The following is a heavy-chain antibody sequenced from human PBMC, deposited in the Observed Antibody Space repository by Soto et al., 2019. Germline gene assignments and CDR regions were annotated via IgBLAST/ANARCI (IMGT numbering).Heavy chain of an antibody. CDR2: LIPRYGRP. Sequence: QVQLVQSGPEVKKPGSSVKVSCKTYGGTFSNYAINWVRQAPGRGPEWMGGLIPRYGRPNYAERFQGRVNIVADESTTTSYMVMSSLRFEDTALYYCARGWNNFDSSGQYFDVWGQGTLVAVSS. V-gene: IGHV1-69*01. D-gene: IGHD3-22*01. CDR3: ARGWNNFDSSGQYFDV. J-gene: IGHJ4*02. CDR1: GGTFSNYA.